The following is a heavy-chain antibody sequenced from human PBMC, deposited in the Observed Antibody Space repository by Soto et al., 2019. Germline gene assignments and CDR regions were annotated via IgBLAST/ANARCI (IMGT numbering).Heavy chain of an antibody. V-gene: IGHV1-69*06. CDR3: ARDKGAYYSHLVY. D-gene: IGHD3-22*01. J-gene: IGHJ4*02. CDR1: GATFSSYA. Sequence: QVLLVQSGAEVKKPGSSVKVSCKLSGATFSSYAMSWVRQAPGQGPEWIGGIIPFFGTPNYAQTFQGRVTITADTATATSYMELSSLRSDDTAVYYCARDKGAYYSHLVYWGQGTLVTVSS. CDR2: IIPFFGTP.